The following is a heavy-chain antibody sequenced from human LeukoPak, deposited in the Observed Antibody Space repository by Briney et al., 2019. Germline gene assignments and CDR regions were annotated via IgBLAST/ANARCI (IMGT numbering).Heavy chain of an antibody. J-gene: IGHJ4*02. CDR3: ATYWELLGNLAFDY. D-gene: IGHD1-26*01. Sequence: ATVKVSCKASGYTFTSYYMHWVQQAPGKGLEWMGLVDPEDGETIYAEKFQGRVTITADTSTDTAYMELSSLRSEDTAVYYCATYWELLGNLAFDYWGQGTLVTVSS. V-gene: IGHV1-69-2*01. CDR1: GYTFTSYY. CDR2: VDPEDGET.